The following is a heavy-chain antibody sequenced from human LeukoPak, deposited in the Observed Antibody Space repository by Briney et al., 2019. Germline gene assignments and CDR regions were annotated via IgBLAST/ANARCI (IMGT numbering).Heavy chain of an antibody. CDR2: VSGSGGST. Sequence: GGSLRLSCAASGFTFSRYAMSWVRQAPGRGLEWVSAVSGSGGSTYYADSVKGLFTISRDNSKNTLYLQMNSLRAEDTAVYYCAKRMIRGVNHDAFDLWGQGTMVTVSS. D-gene: IGHD3-10*01. CDR3: AKRMIRGVNHDAFDL. V-gene: IGHV3-23*01. CDR1: GFTFSRYA. J-gene: IGHJ3*01.